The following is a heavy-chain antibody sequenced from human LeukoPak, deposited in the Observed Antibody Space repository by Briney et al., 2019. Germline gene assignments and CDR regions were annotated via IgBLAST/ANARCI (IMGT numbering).Heavy chain of an antibody. Sequence: GGSLRLSCAASGFTFSSYSMTWVRQAPGTGLEWVSSISSSSSYIYYADSVKGRFTISRDNAKNSLYLQMNSLRAEDTAVYYCAREKVRGVIQYWGQGTLVTVSS. CDR3: AREKVRGVIQY. CDR1: GFTFSSYS. V-gene: IGHV3-21*01. CDR2: ISSSSSYI. J-gene: IGHJ4*02. D-gene: IGHD3-10*01.